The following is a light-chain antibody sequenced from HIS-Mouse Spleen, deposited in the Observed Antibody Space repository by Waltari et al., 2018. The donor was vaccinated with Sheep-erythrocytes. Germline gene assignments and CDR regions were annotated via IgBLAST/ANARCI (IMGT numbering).Light chain of an antibody. V-gene: IGLV2-14*03. CDR1: SSDVGGYNY. J-gene: IGLJ2*01. Sequence: QSALTQPASVSGSPGQSLTISCTGTSSDVGGYNYVSWYQQHPGKAPKLMIYDVSNRPSGVSNRFSGSKAGNTGSLTISGLQAEDEADYYCSSYTSSITLVVFGGGTKLTGL. CDR3: SSYTSSITLVV. CDR2: DVS.